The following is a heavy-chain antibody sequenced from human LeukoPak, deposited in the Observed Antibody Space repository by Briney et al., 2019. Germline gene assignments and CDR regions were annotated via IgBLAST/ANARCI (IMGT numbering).Heavy chain of an antibody. V-gene: IGHV3-74*01. CDR2: INSDGSGT. CDR3: TRADYGGNSAFDY. J-gene: IGHJ4*02. D-gene: IGHD4-23*01. Sequence: GGSLRLSCAAPGFTFSSYPMHWVRQAPGKGLVWVSRINSDGSGTGYADSVKGRFTISRDNAKNTLYLQMNSLRAEDTAVYYCTRADYGGNSAFDYWGQGTLVTVSS. CDR1: GFTFSSYP.